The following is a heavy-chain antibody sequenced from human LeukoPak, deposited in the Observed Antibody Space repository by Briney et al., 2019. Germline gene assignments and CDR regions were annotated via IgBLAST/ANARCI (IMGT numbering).Heavy chain of an antibody. CDR1: GYTFTSYD. CDR3: ARSNRDFWSPYYYGMDV. CDR2: MNPNSGNT. V-gene: IGHV1-8*01. J-gene: IGHJ6*02. D-gene: IGHD3-3*01. Sequence: ASVKVSCKASGYTFTSYDINWVRQASGQGLEWMGWMNPNSGNTGYAQKFQGRVTMTRNTSISTAYMELSSLRSEDTAVYYCARSNRDFWSPYYYGMDVWGQGTTVTVSS.